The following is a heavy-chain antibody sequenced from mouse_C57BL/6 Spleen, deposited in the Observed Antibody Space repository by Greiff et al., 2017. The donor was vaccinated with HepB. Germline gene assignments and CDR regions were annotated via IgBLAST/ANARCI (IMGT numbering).Heavy chain of an antibody. J-gene: IGHJ1*03. CDR2: IRSKSNNYAT. V-gene: IGHV10-1*01. D-gene: IGHD4-1*01. CDR3: VRGDWDGYFDV. Sequence: EVHLVESGGGLVQPKGSLKLSCAASGFSFNTYAMNWVRQAPGKGLEWVARIRSKSNNYATYYADSVKDRFTISRDDSESMLYLQMNNLKTEDTAMYYCVRGDWDGYFDVWGTGTTVTVSS. CDR1: GFSFNTYA.